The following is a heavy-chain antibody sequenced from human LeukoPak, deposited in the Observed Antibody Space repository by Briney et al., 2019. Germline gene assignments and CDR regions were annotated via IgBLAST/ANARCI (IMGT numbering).Heavy chain of an antibody. CDR2: ISTYDDNI. D-gene: IGHD3-9*01. CDR3: ARETYSNILTGTDY. V-gene: IGHV1-18*01. Sequence: ASVKVSCKASGYTFTSYGISWVRQAPGHGLEWLGWISTYDDNIKYAQSLQGRLTLTIDTSTSTAYMELRSLTSDDTAVYYCARETYSNILTGTDYWGPGTLVTVSS. CDR1: GYTFTSYG. J-gene: IGHJ4*02.